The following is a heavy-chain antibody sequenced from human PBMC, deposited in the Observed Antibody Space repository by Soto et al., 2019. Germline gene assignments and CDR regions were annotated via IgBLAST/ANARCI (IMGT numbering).Heavy chain of an antibody. J-gene: IGHJ4*02. Sequence: ITLKESGPTLVKPTQTLTLTCTFSGFSLSTSGVGVGWIRQPPGKALEWLALIYWDDDKRYSSSLNSRLTITKDTAKNQLVLTMTNMNPVDTATYYCAHSRPPRLLDYWGQGTLVTVSS. CDR3: AHSRPPRLLDY. V-gene: IGHV2-5*02. CDR1: GFSLSTSGVG. CDR2: IYWDDDK. D-gene: IGHD6-6*01.